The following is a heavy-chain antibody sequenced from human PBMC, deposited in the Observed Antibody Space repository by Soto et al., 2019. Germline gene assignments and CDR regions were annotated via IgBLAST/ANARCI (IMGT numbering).Heavy chain of an antibody. Sequence: GESLKISCKGSGYSFTSYWIGWVRQMPGKGLEWMGIIYPGDSDTRYSPSFQGQVTISADKSISTAYLQWSSLKASDTAMYYCARRMVRGGQEPTDPDFDYWGQGTLVTVSS. J-gene: IGHJ4*02. CDR2: IYPGDSDT. D-gene: IGHD3-10*01. V-gene: IGHV5-51*01. CDR3: ARRMVRGGQEPTDPDFDY. CDR1: GYSFTSYW.